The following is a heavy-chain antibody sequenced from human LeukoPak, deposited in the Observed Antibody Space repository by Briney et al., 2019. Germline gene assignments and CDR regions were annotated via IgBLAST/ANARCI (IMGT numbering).Heavy chain of an antibody. J-gene: IGHJ4*02. CDR3: AREWAAAPLESDHLDY. V-gene: IGHV4-31*03. D-gene: IGHD6-13*01. CDR2: IYYSGSS. CDR1: GVSINNGGYY. Sequence: QPSETLSLTCTVSGVSINNGGYYWSWIRQHPGKGLEWIGYIYYSGSSYYNPSLRSRVTISVDTSKNQFSLKLSSVTAADTAVYYCAREWAAAPLESDHLDYWGQGTLVTVSS.